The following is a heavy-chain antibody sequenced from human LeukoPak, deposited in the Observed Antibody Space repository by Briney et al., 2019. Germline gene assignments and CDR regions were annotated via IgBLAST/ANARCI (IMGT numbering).Heavy chain of an antibody. J-gene: IGHJ4*02. CDR1: GFAFSSYS. CDR3: ARVLGNLGSRFDY. CDR2: ISTSSSFI. Sequence: GGSLRLSCAASGFAFSSYSMNWVRQAPGKGLEWVSSISTSSSFIYYADSGKGRFTISRDNAKNSLYLQMNSLRAEDTAVYYCARVLGNLGSRFDYWGQGTLVTVSS. V-gene: IGHV3-21*01. D-gene: IGHD7-27*01.